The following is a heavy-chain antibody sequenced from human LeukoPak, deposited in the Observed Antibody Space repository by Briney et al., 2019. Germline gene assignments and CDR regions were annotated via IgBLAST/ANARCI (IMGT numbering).Heavy chain of an antibody. J-gene: IGHJ4*02. CDR2: INHSGST. D-gene: IGHD6-19*01. Sequence: PSETLSLTCAVYGGSFSGYYWSWIRQPPGKGLEWIGEINHSGSTNYNPSLKSRVTISVDTSENQFSLKLSSVTAADTAVYYCARGQWLVDYWGQGTLVTVSS. CDR3: ARGQWLVDY. CDR1: GGSFSGYY. V-gene: IGHV4-34*01.